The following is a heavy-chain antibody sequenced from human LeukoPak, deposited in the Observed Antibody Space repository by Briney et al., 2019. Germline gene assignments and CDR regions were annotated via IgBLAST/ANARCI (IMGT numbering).Heavy chain of an antibody. Sequence: GGSLRPSCAASGFTFSSYAMSWVRQAPGKGLEWVGRIKSKTDGGTTDYAAPVKGRFTISRDDSKNTLYLQMNSLKTEDTAVYYCTTSTTVVTRPNFAADYWGQGTLVTVSS. J-gene: IGHJ4*02. CDR2: IKSKTDGGTT. V-gene: IGHV3-15*01. CDR3: TTSTTVVTRPNFAADY. D-gene: IGHD4-23*01. CDR1: GFTFSSYA.